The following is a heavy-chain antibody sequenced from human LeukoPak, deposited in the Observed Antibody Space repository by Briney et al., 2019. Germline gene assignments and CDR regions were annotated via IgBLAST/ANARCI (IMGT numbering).Heavy chain of an antibody. CDR3: ARRGYSYGYPGFDY. CDR2: ISYDGSNK. J-gene: IGHJ4*02. D-gene: IGHD5-18*01. CDR1: GFTFSSYA. V-gene: IGHV3-30-3*01. Sequence: GGSLRLSCAASGFTFSSYAMHWVRQAPGKGLEWVAVISYDGSNKYYADSVKGRFTISRDNSKNTLYLQMNSLRAEDTAVYYCARRGYSYGYPGFDYWGQGTLVTVSS.